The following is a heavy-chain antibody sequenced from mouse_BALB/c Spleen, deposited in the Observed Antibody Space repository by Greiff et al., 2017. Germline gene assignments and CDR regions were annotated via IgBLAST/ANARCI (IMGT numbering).Heavy chain of an antibody. Sequence: EVKVEESGGGLVKPGGSLKLSCAASGFTFSSYAMSWVRQTPEKRLEWVASISSGGSTYYPDSVKGRFTISRDNARNILYLQMSSLRSEDTAMYYCARGGVTTVVGYAMDYWGQGTSVTVSS. J-gene: IGHJ4*01. CDR1: GFTFSSYA. CDR3: ARGGVTTVVGYAMDY. V-gene: IGHV5-6-5*01. CDR2: ISSGGST. D-gene: IGHD1-1*01.